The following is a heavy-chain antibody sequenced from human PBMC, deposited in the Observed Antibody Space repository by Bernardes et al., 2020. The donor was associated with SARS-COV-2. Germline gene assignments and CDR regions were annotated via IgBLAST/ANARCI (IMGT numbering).Heavy chain of an antibody. D-gene: IGHD3-3*01. Sequence: GGSLRLSCAASGFTVSSNYMNWVRQAPGKGLEWVSVIYSGGSTYYADSVKGRFTISRDNSKNTLYLQMNSLRAEDTAVYYCAREGLYYDFWSGYYASYGMDVWGQGTTVTVSS. CDR1: GFTVSSNY. V-gene: IGHV3-53*01. J-gene: IGHJ6*02. CDR2: IYSGGST. CDR3: AREGLYYDFWSGYYASYGMDV.